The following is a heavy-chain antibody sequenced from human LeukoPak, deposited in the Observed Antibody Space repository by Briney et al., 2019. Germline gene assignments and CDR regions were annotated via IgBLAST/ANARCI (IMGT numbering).Heavy chain of an antibody. CDR3: ARDPTVTNFHDAFDI. CDR1: GFTFSSYW. CDR2: IKQDGSQK. Sequence: PGGSLRLSCAASGFTFSSYWMSWVRQAPGKGLEWGATIKQDGSQKEYVDSVKGRFTISRDNAKNSLYLQMNSLRAEDTAVYYCARDPTVTNFHDAFDIWGQGTMVTVSS. V-gene: IGHV3-7*05. D-gene: IGHD4-17*01. J-gene: IGHJ3*02.